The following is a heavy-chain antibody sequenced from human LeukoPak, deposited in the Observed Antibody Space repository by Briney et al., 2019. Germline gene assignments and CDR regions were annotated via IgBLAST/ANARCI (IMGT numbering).Heavy chain of an antibody. CDR1: GGSISSYY. D-gene: IGHD3-3*01. J-gene: IGHJ4*02. V-gene: IGHV4-59*01. CDR2: IYYSGST. Sequence: SETLSLTCTVSGGSISSYYWSWLRQPPGKGLEWIGYIYYSGSTNYNPSLKSRVTISVDTSKNQFSLKLSSVTAADTAVYYCARGDYDFRSGYYNYWGQGTLVTVSS. CDR3: ARGDYDFRSGYYNY.